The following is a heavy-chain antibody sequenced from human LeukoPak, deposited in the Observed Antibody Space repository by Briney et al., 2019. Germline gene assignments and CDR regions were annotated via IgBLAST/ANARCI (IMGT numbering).Heavy chain of an antibody. J-gene: IGHJ4*02. D-gene: IGHD3-10*01. Sequence: ASVKVSCKASGYTFTSYAMNWVRQAPGQGLEWIGWINTNTGNPTYAQGFTGRFVFSLDTSVSTAYLQISSLKAEDTAVYYCSVLESMVRGVPFDYWGQGTLVTVSS. CDR3: SVLESMVRGVPFDY. CDR1: GYTFTSYA. CDR2: INTNTGNP. V-gene: IGHV7-4-1*02.